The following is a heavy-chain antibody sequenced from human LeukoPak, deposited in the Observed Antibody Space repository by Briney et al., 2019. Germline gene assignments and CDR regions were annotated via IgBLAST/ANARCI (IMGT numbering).Heavy chain of an antibody. V-gene: IGHV1-8*03. Sequence: ASVKVSCKASGYTFTSYDINWVRQATGQGLEWMGWMNPNSGNTGYAQKFQGRVTITRNTSISTAYMELSSLRSDDTAVYYCARDRGDGGYYDSSGYYPTPNFDYWGQGTLVTVSS. CDR3: ARDRGDGGYYDSSGYYPTPNFDY. D-gene: IGHD3-22*01. J-gene: IGHJ4*02. CDR1: GYTFTSYD. CDR2: MNPNSGNT.